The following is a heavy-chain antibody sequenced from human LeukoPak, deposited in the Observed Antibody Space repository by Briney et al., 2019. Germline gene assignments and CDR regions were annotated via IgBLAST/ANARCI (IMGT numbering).Heavy chain of an antibody. V-gene: IGHV1-69*05. CDR2: IIPIFGTA. CDR1: GGTFSSYA. Sequence: SVKVSCKASGGTFSSYALSWVRQAPGQGLEWMGGIIPIFGTANYAQKFQGRVTITTDESTSTAYMELSSLRSEDTAVYYCARDQGSGSYYGKGAFDIWGQGTMVTVSS. J-gene: IGHJ3*02. D-gene: IGHD1-26*01. CDR3: ARDQGSGSYYGKGAFDI.